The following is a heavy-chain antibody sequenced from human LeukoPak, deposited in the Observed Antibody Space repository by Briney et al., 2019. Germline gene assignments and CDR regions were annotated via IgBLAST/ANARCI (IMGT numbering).Heavy chain of an antibody. CDR2: ISYDGSNK. CDR3: AKADCSGGSCYSG. V-gene: IGHV3-30*18. Sequence: GGSLRLSCAASGFTFSSYGMHWVRQAPGKGLEWVAVISYDGSNKYYADSVKGRFTISRDNSKNTLYLQMNSLRAEDTAVYYCAKADCSGGSCYSGWGQGTLVTVSS. CDR1: GFTFSSYG. J-gene: IGHJ4*02. D-gene: IGHD2-15*01.